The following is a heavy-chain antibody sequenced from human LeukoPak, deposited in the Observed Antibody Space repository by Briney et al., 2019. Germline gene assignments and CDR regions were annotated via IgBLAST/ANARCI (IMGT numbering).Heavy chain of an antibody. CDR1: GFTFSSYA. CDR3: AKKWGVGTTTLDYFDY. Sequence: GGSLRLSCAASGFTFSSYAMSWVRQAPGKGLEWVSAISGSGGSTYYADSVKGRFTISRDNSKNTLYLQMNSLTDEDTAVYYCAKKWGVGTTTLDYFDYWGQGTLVTVSS. J-gene: IGHJ4*02. CDR2: ISGSGGST. V-gene: IGHV3-23*01. D-gene: IGHD3-10*01.